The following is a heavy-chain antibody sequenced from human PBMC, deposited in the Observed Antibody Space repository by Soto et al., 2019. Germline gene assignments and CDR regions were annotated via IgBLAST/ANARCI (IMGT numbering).Heavy chain of an antibody. Sequence: QVQLVESGGGVVQPGRSLRLSCAASGFTFSSYGMHWVRQAPGKGLEWVAVIWYDGSNKYYADSVRGRFTISRDNSKNTLYLQMNSLRAEDTAVYYCARDPRSYGSGGSCEAQHYGMDVWGQGTTVTVSS. V-gene: IGHV3-33*01. CDR3: ARDPRSYGSGGSCEAQHYGMDV. J-gene: IGHJ6*02. CDR1: GFTFSSYG. D-gene: IGHD2-15*01. CDR2: IWYDGSNK.